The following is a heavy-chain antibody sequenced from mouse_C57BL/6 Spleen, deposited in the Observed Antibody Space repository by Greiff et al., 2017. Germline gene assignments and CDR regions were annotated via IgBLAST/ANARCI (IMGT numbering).Heavy chain of an antibody. CDR2: INPSSGYT. CDR3: ARGGYDDDGYFGV. J-gene: IGHJ1*03. V-gene: IGHV1-4*01. D-gene: IGHD2-4*01. CDR1: GYTFTSYT. Sequence: QVQLQQSGAELARPGASVKMSCTASGYTFTSYTMHWVKQRPGQGLEWIGYINPSSGYTKYNQKFKDKATLTADKSSSPAYLQLSSLTSEDSAVYDCARGGYDDDGYFGVWGTVTTVTVSS.